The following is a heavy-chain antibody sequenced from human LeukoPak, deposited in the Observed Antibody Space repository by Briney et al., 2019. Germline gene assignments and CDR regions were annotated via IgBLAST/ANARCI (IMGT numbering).Heavy chain of an antibody. J-gene: IGHJ5*02. Sequence: PPETLSLTCAVYGGSFSGYYWSWIRQPPGKGLEWIGEINHSGSTNYNPSLKSRVTISVDTSKNQFSLKLSSVTAADTAVYYCARVHSSSWYYHGRLDNWFDPWGQGTLVTVSS. CDR1: GGSFSGYY. CDR3: ARVHSSSWYYHGRLDNWFDP. D-gene: IGHD6-13*01. CDR2: INHSGST. V-gene: IGHV4-34*01.